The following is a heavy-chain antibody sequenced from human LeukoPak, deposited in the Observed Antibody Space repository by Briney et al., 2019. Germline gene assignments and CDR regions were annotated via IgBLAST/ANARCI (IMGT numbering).Heavy chain of an antibody. CDR2: INPTGGST. V-gene: IGHV1-46*01. Sequence: ASVKVSCKASGYTFTSYYMHWVRQAPGEGLEWMGIINPTGGSTSYAQKFQGRVTITTNTSISTAYMELNSLRSEDTAVFYCARGRASAGGYSGYDGGDWFDPWGQGTLVTVSS. J-gene: IGHJ5*02. CDR1: GYTFTSYY. CDR3: ARGRASAGGYSGYDGGDWFDP. D-gene: IGHD5-12*01.